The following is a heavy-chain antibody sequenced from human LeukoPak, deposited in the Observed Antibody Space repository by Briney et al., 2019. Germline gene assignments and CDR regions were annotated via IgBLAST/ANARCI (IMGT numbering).Heavy chain of an antibody. CDR2: IYYSGST. D-gene: IGHD3-9*01. CDR3: AREYYDILTGYQGYNWFDP. Sequence: SQTLSLTCTVSGGSISSGGYYWSWIRQHPGKGLEWIGYIYYSGSTYYNPSLKSRVTISVDTSKNQFSLKLSSVTAADTAVYYCAREYYDILTGYQGYNWFDPWGQGTLVTVSS. V-gene: IGHV4-31*03. CDR1: GGSISSGGYY. J-gene: IGHJ5*02.